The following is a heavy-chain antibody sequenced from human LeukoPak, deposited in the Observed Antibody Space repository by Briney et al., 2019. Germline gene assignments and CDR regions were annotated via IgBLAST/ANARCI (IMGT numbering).Heavy chain of an antibody. CDR3: ATRYVGEMATIRSDY. J-gene: IGHJ4*02. CDR2: ISGSGGST. D-gene: IGHD5-24*01. V-gene: IGHV3-23*01. Sequence: PGGSLRLSCAASGFTFSSYAMSWVRQAPGKGLEGVSGISGSGGSTYYADSVKGRFTISRDNSKNTLCLQMNSLRAEDTAVFYCATRYVGEMATIRSDYWGQGTLVTVSS. CDR1: GFTFSSYA.